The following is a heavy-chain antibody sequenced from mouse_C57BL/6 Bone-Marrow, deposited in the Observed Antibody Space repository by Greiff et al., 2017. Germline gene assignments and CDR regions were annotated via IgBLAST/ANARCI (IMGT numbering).Heavy chain of an antibody. J-gene: IGHJ4*01. V-gene: IGHV6-6*01. D-gene: IGHD1-1*01. CDR3: TGGSSYGAMDY. CDR2: IRNKANNHAT. Sequence: EVMLVESGGGLVQPGGSMKLSCAASGFTFSDAWMDWVRQCPEKGLEWVAEIRNKANNHATYYAESVKGRFTISRDDSKSSVYLQMNSLRAEDTGIYYSTGGSSYGAMDYWGQGTSVTVSS. CDR1: GFTFSDAW.